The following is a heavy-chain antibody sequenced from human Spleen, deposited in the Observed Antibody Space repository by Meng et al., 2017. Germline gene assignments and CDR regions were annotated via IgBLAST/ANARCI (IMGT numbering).Heavy chain of an antibody. CDR2: INAGSGNT. V-gene: IGHV1-3*01. CDR3: ARGYSSTRFNWLDP. J-gene: IGHJ5*02. CDR1: GYTFTSYI. Sequence: QGQLVQSGAEVKKPGAPVKVSCKASGYTFTSYIIHWVRQAPGQRFEWMGWINAGSGNTKYSQKLQDRVTITSDTSASTAYMELSSLRSEDTAVYYCARGYSSTRFNWLDPWGQGALVTVSS. D-gene: IGHD2/OR15-2a*01.